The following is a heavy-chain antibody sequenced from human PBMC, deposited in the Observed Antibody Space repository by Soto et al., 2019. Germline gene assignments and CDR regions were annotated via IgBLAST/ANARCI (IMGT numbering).Heavy chain of an antibody. CDR2: ISSTTNYI. Sequence: EVQLVESGGGLVKPGGSLRLSCAASGFTFTRYRMNWVRQAPGKWLEWVSSISSTTNYIYYGDSMKGRFTISRDNAKNSLYLEMNSLRAEDTAVYYCARESEDLTSNFDYWGQGTLVTVSS. CDR3: ARESEDLTSNFDY. CDR1: GFTFTRYR. J-gene: IGHJ4*02. V-gene: IGHV3-21*06.